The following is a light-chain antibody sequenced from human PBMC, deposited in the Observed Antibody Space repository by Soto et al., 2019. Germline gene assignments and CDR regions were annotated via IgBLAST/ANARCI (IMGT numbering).Light chain of an antibody. CDR2: ATS. CDR3: QQSFSLPRT. J-gene: IGKJ3*01. Sequence: DIPMTQSPSSLSATVGDSVTITCRPSQNIKSYLNWYQQKPGKAPKFLIYATSTLQSGVPSRFRGSGSGTEFALTISSLQPEDVATYYCQQSFSLPRTFGPGTKV. CDR1: QNIKSY. V-gene: IGKV1-39*01.